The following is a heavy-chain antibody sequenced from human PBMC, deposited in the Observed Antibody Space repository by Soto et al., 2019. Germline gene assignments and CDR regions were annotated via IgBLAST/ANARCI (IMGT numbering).Heavy chain of an antibody. Sequence: GGSLRLSCAASGFTVSSNYMSWVRQAPGKGLEWVGVIYSGGSTYYAHSVKGRFTISIDKSKNTLYLQMNTLRAEDTAVYYCASQVWGGYYFDYWGQGTLVTVSS. D-gene: IGHD3-16*01. CDR3: ASQVWGGYYFDY. V-gene: IGHV3-53*01. CDR1: GFTVSSNY. CDR2: IYSGGST. J-gene: IGHJ4*02.